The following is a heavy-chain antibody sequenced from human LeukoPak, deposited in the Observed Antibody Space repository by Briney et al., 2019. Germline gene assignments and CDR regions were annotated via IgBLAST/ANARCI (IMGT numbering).Heavy chain of an antibody. CDR2: IYTSGST. Sequence: SETLSLTCTVSGGSISSYYWSWIRQPPGKGLEWIGYIYTSGSTNYNPSLKSRVTMSIDTSKDQFSLTLTSVTAADSAVYYCASLSSGAGFDVWGQGTVVTVSS. V-gene: IGHV4-4*09. CDR3: ASLSSGAGFDV. J-gene: IGHJ3*01. D-gene: IGHD3-22*01. CDR1: GGSISSYY.